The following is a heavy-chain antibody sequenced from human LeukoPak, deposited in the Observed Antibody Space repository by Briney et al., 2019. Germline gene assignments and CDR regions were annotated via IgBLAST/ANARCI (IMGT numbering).Heavy chain of an antibody. V-gene: IGHV1-69*13. CDR2: IIPIFGTA. Sequence: ASVKVSCKASGGTFSSYAISWVRQAPGQGLEWMGGIIPIFGTANYAQKFQGRVTITADESTSTAYMELSSLRSEDTAVYYCARCYDLWSGYYRWLDPWGQGTLVTVSS. CDR3: ARCYDLWSGYYRWLDP. CDR1: GGTFSSYA. D-gene: IGHD3-3*01. J-gene: IGHJ5*02.